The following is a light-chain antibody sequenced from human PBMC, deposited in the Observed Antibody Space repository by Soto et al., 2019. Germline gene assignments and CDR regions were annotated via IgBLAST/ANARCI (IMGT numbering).Light chain of an antibody. Sequence: EFVLTQSPGTLSLSPGERATLSCRVRQTVRNNYLAWYQQKPGQAPRLLIYDASSRATGIPDRFSGGGSGTDFTLTISRLEPEDFAVYYCQQFSSYPLTFGGGTKVEIK. V-gene: IGKV3-20*01. CDR2: DAS. CDR3: QQFSSYPLT. CDR1: QTVRNNY. J-gene: IGKJ4*01.